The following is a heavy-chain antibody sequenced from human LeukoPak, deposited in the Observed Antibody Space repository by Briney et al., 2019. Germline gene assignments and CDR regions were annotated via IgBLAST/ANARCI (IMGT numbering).Heavy chain of an antibody. CDR1: GFTFSNYG. D-gene: IGHD3-10*02. Sequence: GGTLRLSCAASGFTFSNYGMSWVRQAPGKGLEWVSVISGSGGSTYYADSVKGRFTISRDNSKNTLYLLMNSLRAEDTAVYYCAELGITMIGGVWGKGTTVTISS. V-gene: IGHV3-23*01. J-gene: IGHJ6*04. CDR3: AELGITMIGGV. CDR2: ISGSGGST.